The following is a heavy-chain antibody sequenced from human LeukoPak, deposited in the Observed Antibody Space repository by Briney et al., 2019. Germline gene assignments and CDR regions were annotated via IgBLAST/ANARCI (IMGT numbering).Heavy chain of an antibody. CDR3: ARGSSRDGDLDY. J-gene: IGHJ4*02. CDR2: IYYTGST. V-gene: IGHV4-59*12. D-gene: IGHD4-17*01. Sequence: SSETLFLTCTVSGGSISSYYWSWIRQPPGKGLEWIGYIYYTGSTNYNPSLKSRVTISVDRSKNQFSLKLSSVTAADTAVYYCARGSSRDGDLDYWGQGTLVTVSS. CDR1: GGSISSYY.